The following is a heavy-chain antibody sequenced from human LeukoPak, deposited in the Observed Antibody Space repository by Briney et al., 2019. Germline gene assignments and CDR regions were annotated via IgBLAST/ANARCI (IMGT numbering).Heavy chain of an antibody. CDR2: IYAGDSDT. CDR1: GYSFSNYW. Sequence: GESLKISCKGSGYSFSNYWIGWVRQMPGKGLEWMGIIYAGDSDTGYSPSFQGQVTISADKSISTAYLQWSSLKASDTAMYYCARQWQWLQNIDYWGQGTLVTVSS. J-gene: IGHJ4*02. D-gene: IGHD6-19*01. CDR3: ARQWQWLQNIDY. V-gene: IGHV5-51*01.